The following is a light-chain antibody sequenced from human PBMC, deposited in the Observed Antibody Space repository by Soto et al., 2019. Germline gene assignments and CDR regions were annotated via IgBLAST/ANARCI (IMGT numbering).Light chain of an antibody. Sequence: QSVLTQSPSASASLGASGKLTCTLSSGHNTYAIAWHQQQPEKGPRFLMKLNSDGSHNKGDGIPDRFSGSSSGAERYLTISSLQSEDEADYYCQTWGTGIWVFGGGTKVTVL. J-gene: IGLJ3*02. CDR1: SGHNTYA. CDR3: QTWGTGIWV. CDR2: LNSDGSH. V-gene: IGLV4-69*01.